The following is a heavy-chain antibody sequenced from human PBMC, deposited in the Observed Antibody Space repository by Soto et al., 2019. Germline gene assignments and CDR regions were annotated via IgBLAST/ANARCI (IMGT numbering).Heavy chain of an antibody. J-gene: IGHJ2*01. CDR3: ARHLGVTVAGTRWYYDL. Sequence: GESLKISCEGSGYRFTTYWIGWVRQMPGKGLEWMGIIYPGDSETRYNPSFQGHVTISADKSNNTTYPQWTSLKASDTATYYCARHLGVTVAGTRWYYDLWGRGTLVTVSS. D-gene: IGHD6-19*01. V-gene: IGHV5-51*01. CDR2: IYPGDSET. CDR1: GYRFTTYW.